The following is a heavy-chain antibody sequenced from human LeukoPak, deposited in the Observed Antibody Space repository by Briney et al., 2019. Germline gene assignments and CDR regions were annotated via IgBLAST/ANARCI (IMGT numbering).Heavy chain of an antibody. Sequence: SETLSLTCTVSGGSVSSSSYFWGWIRQPPGKGLQWIGSLYYSGSTYYNPSLKSRVTISVDTAKNQFSLKLSSVTAADTAVYYCARSHSSGRNLFDYWGQGTLVTVSS. CDR1: GGSVSSSSYF. CDR3: ARSHSSGRNLFDY. J-gene: IGHJ4*02. D-gene: IGHD6-19*01. CDR2: LYYSGST. V-gene: IGHV4-39*01.